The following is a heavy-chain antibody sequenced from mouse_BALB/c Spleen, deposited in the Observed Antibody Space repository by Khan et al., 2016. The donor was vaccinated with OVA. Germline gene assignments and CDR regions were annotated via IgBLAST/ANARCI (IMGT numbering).Heavy chain of an antibody. CDR2: INTYTGEP. CDR1: GYTFTNCG. D-gene: IGHD2-10*01. J-gene: IGHJ4*01. CDR3: SRPPYFSYVMVY. Sequence: QIQLVQSGPELRKPGETVKISCKASGYTFTNCGMNWVKQAPGKGLKWMGWINTYTGEPTYADDFKGRFAFSLETSATTAYLQINNLKNEDTGTXFCSRPPYFSYVMVYWGQGTSVTVSS. V-gene: IGHV9-3-1*01.